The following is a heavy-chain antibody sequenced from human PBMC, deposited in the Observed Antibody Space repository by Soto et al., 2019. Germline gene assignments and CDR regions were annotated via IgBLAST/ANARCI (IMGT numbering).Heavy chain of an antibody. CDR3: ARAITMVRGEAPYYFDS. CDR2: VLPIYGSS. Sequence: SVKVSCKASGGSFNTYFITWVRQAPGQGLEYMGGVLPIYGSSNYAQKFLGRVTITADKSKSTAYLDLGSLRSDDTAMYYCARAITMVRGEAPYYFDSWGQGTQVTVSS. D-gene: IGHD3-10*01. V-gene: IGHV1-69*06. CDR1: GGSFNTYF. J-gene: IGHJ4*02.